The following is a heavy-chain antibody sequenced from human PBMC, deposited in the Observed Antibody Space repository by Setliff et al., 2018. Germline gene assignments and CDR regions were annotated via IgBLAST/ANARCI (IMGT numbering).Heavy chain of an antibody. CDR3: ARDTGVRGQDTTGYYGGGFAY. CDR1: GYTLTTYL. CDR2: INTRTGEP. V-gene: IGHV7-4-1*02. J-gene: IGHJ4*02. D-gene: IGHD3-22*01. Sequence: ASVKVSCKASGYTLTTYLMNWVRQAPGQGLEWMGYINTRTGEPMYAQAFRGRLVFSLDTSVSTAYLQITSLKAEDTAVYYCARDTGVRGQDTTGYYGGGFAYWGQGALVTVSS.